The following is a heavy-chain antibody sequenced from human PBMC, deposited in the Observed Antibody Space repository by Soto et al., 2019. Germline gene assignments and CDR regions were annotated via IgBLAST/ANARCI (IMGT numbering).Heavy chain of an antibody. V-gene: IGHV3-33*01. D-gene: IGHD3-22*01. Sequence: QVQLVASGGGVVQPGRSLRLSCAASGFTFSSYGMHWVRQAPGKGLEWAAVIWYDGSKKYYADSVKGQVTISRDNSMNTLYLETKSRRAEDPAVYYCARDDSGYHGFDIWGQGTMVTVSS. CDR3: ARDDSGYHGFDI. CDR1: GFTFSSYG. CDR2: IWYDGSKK. J-gene: IGHJ3*02.